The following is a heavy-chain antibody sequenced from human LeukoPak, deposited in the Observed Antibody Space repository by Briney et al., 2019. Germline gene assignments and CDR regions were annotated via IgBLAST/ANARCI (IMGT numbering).Heavy chain of an antibody. CDR3: ARRLTQYDCFDP. CDR1: GDIVSSNSVT. V-gene: IGHV6-1*01. D-gene: IGHD2-2*01. Sequence: SQTLSLTCAISGDIVSSNSVTWNWIRQSPSRGLEWLGRTYYRSTWCNDYAVSVRGRITVNPDTSKNQFSLHLNSVTPEDTAVYYCARRLTQYDCFDPWGQGILVTVSS. J-gene: IGHJ5*02. CDR2: TYYRSTWCN.